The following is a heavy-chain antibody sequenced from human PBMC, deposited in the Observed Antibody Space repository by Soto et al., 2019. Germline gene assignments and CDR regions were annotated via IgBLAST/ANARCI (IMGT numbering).Heavy chain of an antibody. CDR3: ARPLTGIPGY. CDR2: ISSSSSYI. D-gene: IGHD1-20*01. J-gene: IGHJ4*02. V-gene: IGHV3-21*01. Sequence: PGGSLRLSCAASGLTFSSYSMNWVRQAPGKGLEWVSSISSSSSYIYYADSVKGRFTISRDNAKNSLYLQMNSPRAEATAVYYCARPLTGIPGYWGQGTLVTVSS. CDR1: GLTFSSYS.